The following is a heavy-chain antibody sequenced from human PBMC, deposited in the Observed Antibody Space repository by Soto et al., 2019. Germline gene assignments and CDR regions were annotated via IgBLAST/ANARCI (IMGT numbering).Heavy chain of an antibody. V-gene: IGHV1-69*12. CDR3: ARGDFYYDSSSYYGGFAY. CDR2: TIPIFGTA. J-gene: IGHJ4*02. Sequence: QVQLVQSGAEVKKPGSSVKVSCKASGGTFSSYAISWVRQAPGQGLEWMGGTIPIFGTANYAQKFQGRVTITADESTSTAYMEVSSLRSEDTAVYYCARGDFYYDSSSYYGGFAYWGQGTLVTVSS. CDR1: GGTFSSYA. D-gene: IGHD3-22*01.